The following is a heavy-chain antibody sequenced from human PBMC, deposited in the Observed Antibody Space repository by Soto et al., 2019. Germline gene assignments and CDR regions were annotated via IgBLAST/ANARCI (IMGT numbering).Heavy chain of an antibody. Sequence: QVQMVESGGRVVQPGTSLRLSCVASGFTFGRSGMHWVRQAPGGALEWVAIIWFDGSKKYYADSVKGRLTVSRDNSKNMLYLQMDSLRGDDTAVYYCARDLNTGYIDYWGQGTLVTVSS. D-gene: IGHD5-12*01. CDR2: IWFDGSKK. J-gene: IGHJ4*02. CDR3: ARDLNTGYIDY. V-gene: IGHV3-33*01. CDR1: GFTFGRSG.